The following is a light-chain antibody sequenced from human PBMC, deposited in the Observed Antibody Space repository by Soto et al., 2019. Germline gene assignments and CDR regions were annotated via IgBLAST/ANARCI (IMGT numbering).Light chain of an antibody. CDR3: YSAADNTVV. V-gene: IGLV3-27*01. CDR1: VLAKKY. Sequence: SYELTQPSSVSVSPGQTARITCSGDVLAKKYARWFQQKPGQAPVPVIYKDSERPSGIPERFSGSSSGTTVTLTISGAQVEDEADYYCYSAADNTVVFGGGTK. J-gene: IGLJ3*02. CDR2: KDS.